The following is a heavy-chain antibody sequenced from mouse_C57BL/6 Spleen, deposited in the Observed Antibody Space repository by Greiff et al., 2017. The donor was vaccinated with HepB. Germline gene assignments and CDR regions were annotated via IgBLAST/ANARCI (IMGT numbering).Heavy chain of an antibody. CDR3: AMDYYGSTYYYAMDY. CDR2: IYPGSGST. V-gene: IGHV1-55*01. J-gene: IGHJ4*01. Sequence: VQLQESGAELVKPGASVKMSCKASGYTFTSYWITWVKQRPGQGLEWIGDIYPGSGSTNYNEKFKSKATLTVDTSSSTAYMQLSSLTSEDSAVYYCAMDYYGSTYYYAMDYWGQGTSVTVSS. D-gene: IGHD1-1*01. CDR1: GYTFTSYW.